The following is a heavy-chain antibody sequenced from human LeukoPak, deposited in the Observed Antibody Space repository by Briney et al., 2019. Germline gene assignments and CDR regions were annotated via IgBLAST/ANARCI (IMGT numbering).Heavy chain of an antibody. V-gene: IGHV3-49*04. Sequence: GGSLRLSCAASGFTVSSSYMSWVRQAPGKGLEWVGFIRSKSYGGTTGYAASVRGRFTIARDDSNSIAYLLMNSLRTEDTAVYFCSRGGYQFDYWGQGTLVTVSS. J-gene: IGHJ4*02. CDR1: GFTVSSSY. CDR3: SRGGYQFDY. D-gene: IGHD6-25*01. CDR2: IRSKSYGGTT.